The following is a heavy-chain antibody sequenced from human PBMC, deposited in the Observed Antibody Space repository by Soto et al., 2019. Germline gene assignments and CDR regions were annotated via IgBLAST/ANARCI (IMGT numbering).Heavy chain of an antibody. CDR1: GFTFSSYA. CDR3: ANPYGDYVAYFDY. Sequence: PGGSLRLSCAASGFTFSSYAMSWVRQAPGKGLEWVSAISGSGGSTYYADSVKGRFTISRDNSKNTLYLQMNSLRAEDTAVYYCANPYGDYVAYFDYWGQGTPVTVSS. J-gene: IGHJ4*02. V-gene: IGHV3-23*01. D-gene: IGHD4-17*01. CDR2: ISGSGGST.